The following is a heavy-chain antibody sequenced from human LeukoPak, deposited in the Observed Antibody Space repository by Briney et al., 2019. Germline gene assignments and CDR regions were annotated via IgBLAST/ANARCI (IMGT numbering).Heavy chain of an antibody. J-gene: IGHJ5*02. CDR1: GYTFTSYY. V-gene: IGHV1-46*01. CDR3: ARVQDEGYCSGGSCSNWFDP. Sequence: ASVKVSCKASGYTFTSYYTHWVRQAPGQGLEWMGIINPSGGSTSYAQKFQGRVTMTRDTSTSTVYMELSSLRSEDTAVYYCARVQDEGYCSGGSCSNWFDPWGQGTLVTVSS. CDR2: INPSGGST. D-gene: IGHD2-15*01.